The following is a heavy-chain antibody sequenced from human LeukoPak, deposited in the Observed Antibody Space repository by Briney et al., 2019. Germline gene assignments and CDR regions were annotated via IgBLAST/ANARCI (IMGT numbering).Heavy chain of an antibody. CDR3: AKVLRFLEWSPMDV. J-gene: IGHJ6*02. CDR1: GFTFSSYA. Sequence: GGSLRLSCAASGFTFSSYAMSWVRQAPGKGLEWVSAISGSGGSTYYADSVKGRFTISRDNSKNTLYLQMNSLRAEDTAVYYCAKVLRFLEWSPMDVWGQGTTVTVSS. D-gene: IGHD3-3*01. CDR2: ISGSGGST. V-gene: IGHV3-23*01.